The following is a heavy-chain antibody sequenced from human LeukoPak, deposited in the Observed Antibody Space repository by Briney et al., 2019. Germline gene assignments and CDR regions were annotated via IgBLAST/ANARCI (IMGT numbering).Heavy chain of an antibody. CDR2: INPNSGGT. V-gene: IGHV1-2*02. CDR3: ARAGNRYYYYYMDV. CDR1: GYTFTGYY. J-gene: IGHJ6*03. Sequence: GASVKVSCKASGYTFTGYYINWVRQAPGQGLEWMGWINPNSGGTNYAQKFQGRVTMTRDTSISTAYMELSRLRSDDTAVYYCARAGNRYYYYYMDVWGKGTTVTVSS. D-gene: IGHD1-14*01.